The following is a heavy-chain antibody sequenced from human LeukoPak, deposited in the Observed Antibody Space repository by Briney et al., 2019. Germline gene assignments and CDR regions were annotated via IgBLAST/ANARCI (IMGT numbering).Heavy chain of an antibody. J-gene: IGHJ4*02. CDR2: IRSDGRST. CDR3: ARVISVLLDFDFDY. CDR1: GFMFNNYW. D-gene: IGHD5/OR15-5a*01. V-gene: IGHV3-74*01. Sequence: GGSLRLSCAASGFMFNNYWMHWVRQAPAKKLQWVSRIRSDGRSTSYADSVKGRFTISRDNAKSMLYLQMNTVRAEDSALYYCARVISVLLDFDFDYWGQGTLVTVSS.